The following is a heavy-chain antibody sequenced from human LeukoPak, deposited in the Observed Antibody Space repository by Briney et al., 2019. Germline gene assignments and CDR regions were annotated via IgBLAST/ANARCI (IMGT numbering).Heavy chain of an antibody. D-gene: IGHD1-26*01. Sequence: GGSLRLSCAASGFTFSSYSMNWVRQAPGKGLEWVSYISSSSSTIYYADSVKGRFTISRDNAKNSLYLQMNSLRAEDTAVYYWAKDSTEPWRWELPVFFDYWGQGTLVTVSS. J-gene: IGHJ4*02. CDR3: AKDSTEPWRWELPVFFDY. CDR2: ISSSSSTI. V-gene: IGHV3-48*01. CDR1: GFTFSSYS.